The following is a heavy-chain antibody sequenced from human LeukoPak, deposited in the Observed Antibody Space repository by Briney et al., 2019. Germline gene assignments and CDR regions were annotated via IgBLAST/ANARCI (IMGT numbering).Heavy chain of an antibody. Sequence: SETLSLTCTVSGGSISSYYWSWIRQPRGKGLEWIGYIYYSGSTNYNPSLKSRVTISVDTSKNQFSLKLSSVTAADTAVYYCARVRNMSLFGERANWFDPWGQGTLVTVSS. J-gene: IGHJ5*02. V-gene: IGHV4-59*01. CDR3: ARVRNMSLFGERANWFDP. D-gene: IGHD3-3*01. CDR1: GGSISSYY. CDR2: IYYSGST.